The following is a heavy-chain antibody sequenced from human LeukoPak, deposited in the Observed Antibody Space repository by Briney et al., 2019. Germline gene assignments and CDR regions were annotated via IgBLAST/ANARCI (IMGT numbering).Heavy chain of an antibody. V-gene: IGHV4-4*02. D-gene: IGHD3-22*01. CDR3: AGLVGRYSSGLYYYYFDY. CDR2: MYLSGTT. CDR1: GDSINSLDL. J-gene: IGHJ4*02. Sequence: SGTPSLTCTVSGDSINSLDLWSWVRQPPGKGLEWIGEMYLSGTTHSNPSVKSRVTISIDKSKNQFFLNLSSVTAADTAVYYCAGLVGRYSSGLYYYYFDYWGQGTLVTVSS.